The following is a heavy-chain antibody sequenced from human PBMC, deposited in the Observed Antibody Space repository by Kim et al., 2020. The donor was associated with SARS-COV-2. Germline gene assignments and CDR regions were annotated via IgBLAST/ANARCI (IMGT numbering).Heavy chain of an antibody. D-gene: IGHD3-10*01. Sequence: ASVKVSCKVSGYTLTELSMHWVRQAPGKGLEWMGGFDPEDGETIYAQKFQGRVTMTEYTFTDTAYMELSSLRSEDTAVYYCATDALYYYGSGSYYGYWGQ. J-gene: IGHJ4*02. CDR1: GYTLTELS. V-gene: IGHV1-24*01. CDR2: FDPEDGET. CDR3: ATDALYYYGSGSYYGY.